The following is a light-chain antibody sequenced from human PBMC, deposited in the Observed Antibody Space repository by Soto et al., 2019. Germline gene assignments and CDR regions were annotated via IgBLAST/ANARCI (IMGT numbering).Light chain of an antibody. CDR2: AAS. CDR3: QQLKSFPLS. CDR1: QGISSS. J-gene: IGKJ4*01. Sequence: IQLTQSRSSLSASVGDRVTITCRASQGISSSLAWYQQQPGKAPKLLIYAASTLQSGVPSRFSGSGSGIDFTLTISSLQPEDFATYYCQQLKSFPLSFGGGTTVEIK. V-gene: IGKV1-9*01.